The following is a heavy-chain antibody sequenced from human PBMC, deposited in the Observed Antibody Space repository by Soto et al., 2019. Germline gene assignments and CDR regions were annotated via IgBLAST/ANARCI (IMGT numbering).Heavy chain of an antibody. CDR3: GKLRYDDWSAYSCFEY. Sequence: PGGSLRLSCAASGFTFSSYAMTWVRQAPGKGLEWVSGISGSGATTSYADSVKGRFTVSRDNSKNTLYLQMNSPRVEDTVVYHCGKLRYDDWSAYSCFEYWGQGTPVTVAS. V-gene: IGHV3-23*01. D-gene: IGHD3-9*01. J-gene: IGHJ4*02. CDR1: GFTFSSYA. CDR2: ISGSGATT.